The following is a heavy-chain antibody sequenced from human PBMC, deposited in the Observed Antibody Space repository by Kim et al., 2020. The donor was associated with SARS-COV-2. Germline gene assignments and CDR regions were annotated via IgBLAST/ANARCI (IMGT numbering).Heavy chain of an antibody. D-gene: IGHD3-10*01. Sequence: YTPSLKSRVTISVDTSKNQFSLRLTSMTAADTGVYYCARGRGSGSYFYGYWGQGTLVTVSS. CDR3: ARGRGSGSYFYGY. J-gene: IGHJ4*02. V-gene: IGHV4-34*01.